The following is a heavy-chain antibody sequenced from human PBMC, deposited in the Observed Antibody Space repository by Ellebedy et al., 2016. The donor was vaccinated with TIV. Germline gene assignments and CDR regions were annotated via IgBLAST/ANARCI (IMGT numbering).Heavy chain of an antibody. V-gene: IGHV3-30*04. D-gene: IGHD3-10*01. Sequence: GESLKISXAASGFVFANHAMHWVRQAPGKGLEWVSLISSDGSHKYYAGSLKGRFTISRDGSKNSVYLQMDSLAPNDTGVYFCARGIGAGGIPFDYWGQGIRVTVSS. CDR2: ISSDGSHK. J-gene: IGHJ4*02. CDR1: GFVFANHA. CDR3: ARGIGAGGIPFDY.